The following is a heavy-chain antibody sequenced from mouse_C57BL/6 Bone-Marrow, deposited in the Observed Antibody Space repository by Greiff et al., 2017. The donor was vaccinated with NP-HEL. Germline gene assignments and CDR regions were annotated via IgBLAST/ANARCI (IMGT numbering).Heavy chain of an antibody. V-gene: IGHV1-19*01. J-gene: IGHJ2*01. CDR1: GYTFTDYY. Sequence: VQLQQSGPVLVKPGASVKMSCKASGYTFTDYYMNWVKQSHGKSLEWIGVINPYNGGTSYNQKFKGKATLTVDKSSSTAYMELNSLTSEDSAVYYCARRGAYYSNYYFDYWGQGTTLTVSS. CDR2: INPYNGGT. CDR3: ARRGAYYSNYYFDY. D-gene: IGHD2-5*01.